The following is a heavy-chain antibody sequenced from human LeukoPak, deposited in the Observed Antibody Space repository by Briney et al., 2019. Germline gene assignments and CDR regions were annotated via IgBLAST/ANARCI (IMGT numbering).Heavy chain of an antibody. CDR3: ASEGYSSGWSPYYFDY. J-gene: IGHJ4*02. CDR2: IIPILGIA. D-gene: IGHD6-19*01. V-gene: IGHV1-69*04. CDR1: GDTFSSYA. Sequence: GASVKVSCKASGDTFSSYAISWVRQAPGQGLEWMGRIIPILGIANYAQKFQGRVTITADKSTSTAYMELSSLRSEDTAVYYCASEGYSSGWSPYYFDYWGQGTLVTVSS.